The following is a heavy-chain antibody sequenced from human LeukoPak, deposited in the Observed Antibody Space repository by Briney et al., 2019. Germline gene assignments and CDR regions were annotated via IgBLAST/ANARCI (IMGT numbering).Heavy chain of an antibody. CDR3: ARGVHDIVVVVAARFDY. V-gene: IGHV3-21*01. Sequence: PGGSLRLSCGGSGFTFSSYSMNWVRQAPGKGLEWFSSISSSSSYIYYADSVKGRFTISRDNAKNSLYLQMKSLRDEDTAVYYCARGVHDIVVVVAARFDYWGQGTLVTVSS. J-gene: IGHJ4*02. CDR1: GFTFSSYS. D-gene: IGHD2-15*01. CDR2: ISSSSSYI.